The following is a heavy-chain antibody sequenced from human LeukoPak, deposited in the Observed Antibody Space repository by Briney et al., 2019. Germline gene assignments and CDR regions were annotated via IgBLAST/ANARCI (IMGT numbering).Heavy chain of an antibody. D-gene: IGHD6-19*01. Sequence: PSETLSLTCTVSGGSVSSGSYYWSWIRQPPGKGLEWIGYIFYTGSTNYNPSLKTRITISVDTSKNQFSLKLSSVTAADTAVYYCARGAVAGTLYNWFDPWGQGTLVTVSS. CDR2: IFYTGST. J-gene: IGHJ5*02. V-gene: IGHV4-61*01. CDR3: ARGAVAGTLYNWFDP. CDR1: GGSVSSGSYY.